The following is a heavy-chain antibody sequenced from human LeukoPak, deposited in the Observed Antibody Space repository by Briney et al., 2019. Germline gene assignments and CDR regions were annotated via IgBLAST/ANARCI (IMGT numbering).Heavy chain of an antibody. CDR3: AKSTGIAVAGFDY. CDR2: ISWNSGSI. V-gene: IGHV3-9*01. Sequence: GGSLRLSCAASGFTFDDYAMHWVRQAPGKGLEWVSGISWNSGSIGYADSVKGRFTISRDNAKNSLYLQMNSLRAEDTALYYCAKSTGIAVAGFDYWGQGTLVTVSS. J-gene: IGHJ4*02. D-gene: IGHD6-19*01. CDR1: GFTFDDYA.